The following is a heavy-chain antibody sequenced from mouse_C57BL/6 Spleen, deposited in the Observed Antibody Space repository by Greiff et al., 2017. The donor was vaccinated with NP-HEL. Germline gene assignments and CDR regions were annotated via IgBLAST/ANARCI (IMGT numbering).Heavy chain of an antibody. CDR1: GFNIKDYY. Sequence: VQLKQSGAELVKPGASVKLSCTASGFNIKDYYMHWVKQRTEQGLEWIGRIDPEDGETKYAPKFPGKATITADTSSNTAYLQLSSLTSEDTAVYYCARQGYYGSSSYYFDYWGQGTTLTVSS. D-gene: IGHD1-1*01. CDR2: IDPEDGET. V-gene: IGHV14-2*01. CDR3: ARQGYYGSSSYYFDY. J-gene: IGHJ2*01.